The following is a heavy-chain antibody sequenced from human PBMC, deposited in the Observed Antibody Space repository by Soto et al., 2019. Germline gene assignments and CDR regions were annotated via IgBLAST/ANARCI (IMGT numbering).Heavy chain of an antibody. J-gene: IGHJ5*02. V-gene: IGHV3-48*01. Sequence: GGSLRLSCAASGFTFSSYSMNWVRQAPGKGLEWVSYISSSSSTIYYADSVKGRFTISRDNAKNSLYLQMNSLRAEDTAVYYCARDPSGSNYEGNWFDPWGQGTLVTVSS. CDR3: ARDPSGSNYEGNWFDP. D-gene: IGHD4-4*01. CDR1: GFTFSSYS. CDR2: ISSSSSTI.